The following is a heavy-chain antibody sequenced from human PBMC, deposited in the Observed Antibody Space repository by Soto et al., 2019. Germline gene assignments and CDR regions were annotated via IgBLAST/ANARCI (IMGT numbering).Heavy chain of an antibody. D-gene: IGHD1-7*01. Sequence: GGSLRLSCAASVFTFSSYGMTWVRQAPGKGLEWVSFSSATGAGTYYADSVKGRFTISRDNSKNTLYLQMTSLRADDTAVYYCAKDRRAGGNYGFYSDFWGQGALVTVSS. CDR1: VFTFSSYG. V-gene: IGHV3-23*01. CDR2: SSATGAGT. CDR3: AKDRRAGGNYGFYSDF. J-gene: IGHJ4*02.